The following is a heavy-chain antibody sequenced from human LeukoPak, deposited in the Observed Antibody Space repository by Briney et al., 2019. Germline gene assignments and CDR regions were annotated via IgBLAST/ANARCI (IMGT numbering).Heavy chain of an antibody. CDR1: GGSFSGYY. D-gene: IGHD1-1*01. CDR3: ARGAPENNNWNGGS. J-gene: IGHJ4*02. Sequence: PSETLSLTCAVYGGSFSGYYWSWIRQPPGKGLEWIGEINRSGSTNYNPSLKSRVTISVDTSKNQFSLKLSSVTAADTAVYYCARGAPENNNWNGGSWGQGTLVTVSS. V-gene: IGHV4-34*01. CDR2: INRSGST.